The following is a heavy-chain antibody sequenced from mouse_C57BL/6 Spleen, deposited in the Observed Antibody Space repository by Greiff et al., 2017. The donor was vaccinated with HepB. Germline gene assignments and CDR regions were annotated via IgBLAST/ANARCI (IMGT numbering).Heavy chain of an antibody. CDR2: INPGSGGT. Sequence: QVQLQQSGAELVRPGTSVKVSCKASGYAFTNYLIEWVKQRPGQGLEWIGVINPGSGGTNYNEKFKGKATLTADKSSSTAYMQLSSLTSEDSAVYFCARKGGFTTVVGYFDYWGQGTTLTVSS. J-gene: IGHJ2*01. V-gene: IGHV1-54*01. CDR1: GYAFTNYL. D-gene: IGHD1-1*01. CDR3: ARKGGFTTVVGYFDY.